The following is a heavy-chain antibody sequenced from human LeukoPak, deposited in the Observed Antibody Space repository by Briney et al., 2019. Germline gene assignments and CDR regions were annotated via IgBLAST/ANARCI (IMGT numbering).Heavy chain of an antibody. V-gene: IGHV1-2*02. CDR3: ARGYCSSTSCSQGVYYMDV. CDR1: GYTFTSYG. D-gene: IGHD2-2*01. CDR2: INPNSGGT. J-gene: IGHJ6*03. Sequence: ASVKVSCKASGYTFTSYGLSWVRQAPGQGLEWMGWINPNSGGTNYAQKFQGRVTMTRDTSISTAYMELSRLRSDDTAVYYCARGYCSSTSCSQGVYYMDVWGKGTTVTVSS.